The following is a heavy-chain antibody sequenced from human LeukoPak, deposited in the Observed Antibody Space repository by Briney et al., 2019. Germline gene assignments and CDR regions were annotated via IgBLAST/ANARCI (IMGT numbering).Heavy chain of an antibody. J-gene: IGHJ5*02. CDR3: AANPLRFDP. CDR2: INTNTGNP. V-gene: IGHV7-4-1*02. Sequence: ASVKVSCKASGYSFSSYAMNWVRQAPGQGLEWMEWINTNTGNPTYAQGFTGRFVFSLDTSVSTAYLQISSLKAEDTAVYYCAANPLRFDPWGQGTLVIVSS. CDR1: GYSFSSYA.